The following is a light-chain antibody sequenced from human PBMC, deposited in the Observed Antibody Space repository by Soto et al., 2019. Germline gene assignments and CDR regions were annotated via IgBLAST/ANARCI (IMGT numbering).Light chain of an antibody. CDR1: QSISSW. V-gene: IGKV1-5*01. CDR2: DAS. Sequence: IQMTQSPSSVSASVGDRVTITCRASQSISSWLAWYQQKPGKAPKLLIYDASTLQSGVPSRFSGSGSGTEFTLTISGLLPEDFATYHCQQLNTLPFTFGQGTRLEIK. CDR3: QQLNTLPFT. J-gene: IGKJ5*01.